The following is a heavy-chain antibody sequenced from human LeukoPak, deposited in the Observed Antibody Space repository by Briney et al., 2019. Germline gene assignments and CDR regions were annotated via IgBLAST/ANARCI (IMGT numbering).Heavy chain of an antibody. CDR3: ARQGAFWTPRAAAGNFDY. J-gene: IGHJ4*02. D-gene: IGHD6-13*01. CDR2: IYYSGST. Sequence: SETLSLTCTVSGGSISSSSYYWGWIRQPPGKGLEWIGSIYYSGSTYYNPSLKSRVTISVDTSKNQFSLKLSSVTAADTAVYYCARQGAFWTPRAAAGNFDYWGQGTLVTASS. V-gene: IGHV4-39*01. CDR1: GGSISSSSYY.